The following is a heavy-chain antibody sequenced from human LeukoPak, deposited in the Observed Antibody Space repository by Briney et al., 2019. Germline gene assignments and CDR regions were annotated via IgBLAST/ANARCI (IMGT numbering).Heavy chain of an antibody. Sequence: PGGSLRLSCAASGFTFSSHAMSWVRQAPGKGLEWVSAISGSGGSTYYADSVKGRFTISRDNSKNTLYLQMNSLRAEDTAVYYCAKDVDYDFWSGYLDYWGQGTLVTVSS. CDR1: GFTFSSHA. CDR2: ISGSGGST. V-gene: IGHV3-23*01. J-gene: IGHJ4*02. CDR3: AKDVDYDFWSGYLDY. D-gene: IGHD3-3*01.